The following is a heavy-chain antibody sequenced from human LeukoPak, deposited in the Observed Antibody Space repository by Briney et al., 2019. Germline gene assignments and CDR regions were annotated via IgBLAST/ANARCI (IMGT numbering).Heavy chain of an antibody. CDR3: ARGGIPTGPYYYFYYMDV. J-gene: IGHJ6*03. CDR1: GFTFSRNV. Sequence: PGRSLRLSCAASGFTFSRNVMHWVRQAPGKGLEWVALISYDGNNKFYADSAKGRFTISRDNSRNTLYLQMNSLRGEDAAVYSCARGGIPTGPYYYFYYMDVWGKGTAVTVSS. D-gene: IGHD3-10*01. CDR2: ISYDGNNK. V-gene: IGHV3-30*01.